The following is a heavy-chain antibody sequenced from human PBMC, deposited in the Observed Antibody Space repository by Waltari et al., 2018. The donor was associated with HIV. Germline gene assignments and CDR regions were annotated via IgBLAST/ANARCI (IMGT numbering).Heavy chain of an antibody. J-gene: IGHJ4*02. D-gene: IGHD3-10*01. V-gene: IGHV3-74*01. Sequence: EVQLVQSGGGLIKHGGPLRLFGAASGLRVSGYWMHWVRQTPGKGLVWVSRMNIDGSRIDYADSVRGRFTSSRDSAKNTLSLQMNSLTEEDTAVYYCSRDTFGEYDYWGQGTLVTVSS. CDR2: MNIDGSRI. CDR3: SRDTFGEYDY. CDR1: GLRVSGYW.